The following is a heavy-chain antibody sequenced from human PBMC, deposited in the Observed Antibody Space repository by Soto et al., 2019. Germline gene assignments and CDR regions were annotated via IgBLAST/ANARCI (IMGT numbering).Heavy chain of an antibody. Sequence: QVQLQESGPGLVKPSETLSLTCTVSGGSISSYYWSWIRQPPGKGLEWIGYIYYSGSTNYNPSLKSRVTISVDTSKNQSSLKLSSVTAADTAVYYCARLAYCGGDCSPLYYYYYGMDVWGQGTTVTVSS. J-gene: IGHJ6*02. D-gene: IGHD2-21*02. CDR1: GGSISSYY. CDR3: ARLAYCGGDCSPLYYYYYGMDV. CDR2: IYYSGST. V-gene: IGHV4-59*08.